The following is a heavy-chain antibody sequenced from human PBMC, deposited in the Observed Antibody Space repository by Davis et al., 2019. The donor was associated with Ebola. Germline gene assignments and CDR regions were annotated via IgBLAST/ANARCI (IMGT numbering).Heavy chain of an antibody. CDR2: INPDGTTT. CDR3: ARDNYFSY. J-gene: IGHJ4*02. Sequence: GESLKISCAASGFTFENYWMHWVRQAPGKGLVWVSRINPDGTTTTYADSVEGRFTISRDNSKNTVFLQMSSLRAEDTAVYYCARDNYFSYWGQGTLVTVSS. CDR1: GFTFENYW. V-gene: IGHV3-74*01.